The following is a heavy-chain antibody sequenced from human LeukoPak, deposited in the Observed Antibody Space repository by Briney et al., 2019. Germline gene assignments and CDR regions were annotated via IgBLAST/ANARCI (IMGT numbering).Heavy chain of an antibody. D-gene: IGHD3-10*01. Sequence: SETLSLTCTVSGGSISSYYWSWIRQPPGKGLEWIGYIYYSGSTNYNPSLKSRVTISVDTSKNQFSLKLSPVTAADTAVYYCARAQYCNSAGSYGYIDYWGPRNLVTVSS. CDR1: GGSISSYY. CDR2: IYYSGST. V-gene: IGHV4-59*01. J-gene: IGHJ4*03. CDR3: ARAQYCNSAGSYGYIDY.